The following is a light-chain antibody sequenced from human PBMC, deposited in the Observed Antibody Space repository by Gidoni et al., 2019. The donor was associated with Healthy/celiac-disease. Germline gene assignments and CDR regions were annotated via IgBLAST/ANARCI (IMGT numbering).Light chain of an antibody. Sequence: EIVLTQSPATLSLSPGERATLSCRASQSFSSYLAWYQQKPGQAPRLLIYAASNRATGIPARFSGSGSGTDFTLTISSLEPEDLAVYYCQQRSNWPPGFTFGPGTKVDIK. CDR3: QQRSNWPPGFT. CDR2: AAS. CDR1: QSFSSY. J-gene: IGKJ3*01. V-gene: IGKV3-11*01.